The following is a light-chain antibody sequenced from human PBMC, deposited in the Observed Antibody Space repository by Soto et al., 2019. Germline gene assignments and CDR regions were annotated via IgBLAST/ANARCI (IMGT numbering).Light chain of an antibody. J-gene: IGKJ1*01. V-gene: IGKV3-11*01. CDR1: QSVSSY. Sequence: IVLSQSPATLSLSPGERATLSCRASQSVSSYLAWYQQKPGQAPRLLIYDASNRATGIPARFSGSGSGTDFTLTISSLEPEDFAVYYCQQRSNWPWSFGQGTKVAIK. CDR2: DAS. CDR3: QQRSNWPWS.